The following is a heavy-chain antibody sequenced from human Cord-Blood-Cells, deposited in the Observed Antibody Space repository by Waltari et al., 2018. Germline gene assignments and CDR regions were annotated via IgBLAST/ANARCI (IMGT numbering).Heavy chain of an antibody. CDR3: ARPGIAAAGGYWYFDL. CDR1: GGSFSGYY. J-gene: IGHJ2*01. D-gene: IGHD6-13*01. Sequence: QVQLQQWGAGLLKPSETLSLTCAVYGGSFSGYYWSWIRQPPGKGLEWIGEINHSGSTKYNPSLKSRVTISVDTSKNQFSLKLSSVTAADTAVYYCARPGIAAAGGYWYFDLWGRGTLVTVSS. V-gene: IGHV4-34*01. CDR2: INHSGST.